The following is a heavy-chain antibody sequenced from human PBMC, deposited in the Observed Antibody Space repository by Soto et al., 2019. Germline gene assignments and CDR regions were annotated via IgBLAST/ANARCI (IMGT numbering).Heavy chain of an antibody. CDR2: IKQDGSEK. CDR3: ASTASYGSGPIDY. Sequence: GGSLRLSCAASGFTFSSYWMSWVRQAPGKGLEWVANIKQDGSEKYYVDSVKGRFTISRDNAKNSLYLQMNSLRAEDTAVYYCASTASYGSGPIDYWGQGTLFTVSS. CDR1: GFTFSSYW. J-gene: IGHJ4*02. D-gene: IGHD3-10*01. V-gene: IGHV3-7*05.